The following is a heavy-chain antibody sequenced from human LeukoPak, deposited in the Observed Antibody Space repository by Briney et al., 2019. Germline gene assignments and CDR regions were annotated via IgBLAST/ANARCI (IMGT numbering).Heavy chain of an antibody. CDR3: ARALWETKPSEPKY. V-gene: IGHV3-15*01. D-gene: IGHD1-26*01. J-gene: IGHJ4*02. Sequence: GGSLRLSCAASGFTFNNAWMSWVRQAPGKGLEWVGRIKSKTDGGTTDYAAPVKGRFTISRDDSKNTLFLQMNTLRAEDTALYYCARALWETKPSEPKYWGLGTLVTVSS. CDR2: IKSKTDGGTT. CDR1: GFTFNNAW.